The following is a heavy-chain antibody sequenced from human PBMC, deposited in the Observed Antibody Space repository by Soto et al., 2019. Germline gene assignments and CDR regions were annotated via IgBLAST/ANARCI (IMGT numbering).Heavy chain of an antibody. D-gene: IGHD6-19*01. J-gene: IGHJ4*02. CDR3: ARRRGGFGGGWTTPYFDY. CDR2: IYWDDDK. Sequence: QITLKESGPTVVKPTQTLTLTCSLSGFSLNTGGVGVGWIRQPPGKALEWLAVIYWDDDKIWNPSLRERLTINRDASDDQVVLTLSHLAPVDTGTYYCARRRGGFGGGWTTPYFDYWGQGTLVTVSS. CDR1: GFSLNTGGVG. V-gene: IGHV2-5*02.